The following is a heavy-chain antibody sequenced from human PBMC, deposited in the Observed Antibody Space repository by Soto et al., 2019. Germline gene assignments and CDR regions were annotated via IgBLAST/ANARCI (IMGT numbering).Heavy chain of an antibody. CDR2: ISSRGTDI. J-gene: IGHJ5*02. Sequence: PGGSLRLSCEACGFLFSTSTLNWVRRAPGKGLEWVAEISSRGTDIYYADSVKGRFTISRDNSKNTLYLLLDRVKSDDTAVYFCATLGRADYPPLAAWGQGTLVTVSS. V-gene: IGHV3-30*14. CDR3: ATLGRADYPPLAA. CDR1: GFLFSTST. D-gene: IGHD4-17*01.